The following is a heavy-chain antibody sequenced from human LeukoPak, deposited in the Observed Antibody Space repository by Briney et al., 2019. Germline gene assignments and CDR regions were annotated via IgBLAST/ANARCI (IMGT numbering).Heavy chain of an antibody. J-gene: IGHJ4*02. V-gene: IGHV3-23*01. CDR2: ISGSDDST. Sequence: PGGSLTLSCAASGDIFSNYAMSWVRQAPGGGGEGVSTISGSDDSTYYADSVRGLFTISRDNSKNTLYLQMNSLRAEDTAVYYCSKSRSGGGSCYNYWGQGTLVTVSS. CDR1: GDIFSNYA. CDR3: SKSRSGGGSCYNY. D-gene: IGHD2-15*01.